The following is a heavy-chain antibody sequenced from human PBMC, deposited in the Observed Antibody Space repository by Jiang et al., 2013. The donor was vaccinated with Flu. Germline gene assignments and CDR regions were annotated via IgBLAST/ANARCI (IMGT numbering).Heavy chain of an antibody. Sequence: GSGLVKPSETLSLTCTVSGGSISSYYWSWIRQPPGKGLEWIGYIYYSGSTNYNPSLKSRVTISVDTSKNQFSLKLSSVTAADTAVYYCARDRYYYDSSGYHHPHAFFDYWGQGTLVTVSS. CDR2: IYYSGST. J-gene: IGHJ4*02. V-gene: IGHV4-59*01. CDR3: ARDRYYYDSSGYHHPHAFFDY. D-gene: IGHD3-22*01. CDR1: GGSISSYY.